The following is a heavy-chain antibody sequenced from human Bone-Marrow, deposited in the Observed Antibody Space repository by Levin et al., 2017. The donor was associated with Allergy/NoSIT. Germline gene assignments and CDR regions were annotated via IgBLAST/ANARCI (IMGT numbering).Heavy chain of an antibody. V-gene: IGHV1-18*01. J-gene: IGHJ6*03. CDR2: ISADNGYT. D-gene: IGHD2-15*01. Sequence: ASVKVSCKSSGYTFTSYGISWVRQAPGQGLEWVGWISADNGYTNFAQKLQGRITMTTDTSTSTAYMELRSLRFDDPAVYYCATVPGGYCSGGTCYSFHMDVWGKGTTVTVSS. CDR3: ATVPGGYCSGGTCYSFHMDV. CDR1: GYTFTSYG.